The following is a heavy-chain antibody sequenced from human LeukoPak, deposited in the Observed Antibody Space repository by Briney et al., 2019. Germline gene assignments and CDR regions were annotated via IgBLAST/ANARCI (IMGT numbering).Heavy chain of an antibody. V-gene: IGHV3-13*01. D-gene: IGHD1-26*01. CDR3: VRGHVAVGQYYFDY. CDR1: GLTLSSYD. CDR2: INTAGDT. Sequence: GGSLRLSCAASGLTLSSYDMHWVRQPTGKGLEWVSVINTAGDTYYPDSVKGRFTISRENARNSLYLQMNSLRAGDTAVYYCVRGHVAVGQYYFDYWGQGTLVTVSP. J-gene: IGHJ4*02.